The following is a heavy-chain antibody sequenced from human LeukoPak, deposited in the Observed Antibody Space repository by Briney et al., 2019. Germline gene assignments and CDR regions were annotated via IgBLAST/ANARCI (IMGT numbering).Heavy chain of an antibody. CDR1: GFTFSNAW. Sequence: GGSLRLSCAASGFTFSNAWMSWVRQAPGKGLEWVSSISGGDGSTYFADSVKGRFTISRDNSKNTLYLQMNSLRAEDTAVYYCAKDSAVVPATIYCFDPWGQGTPVTASS. D-gene: IGHD2-2*02. J-gene: IGHJ5*02. CDR2: ISGGDGST. V-gene: IGHV3-23*01. CDR3: AKDSAVVPATIYCFDP.